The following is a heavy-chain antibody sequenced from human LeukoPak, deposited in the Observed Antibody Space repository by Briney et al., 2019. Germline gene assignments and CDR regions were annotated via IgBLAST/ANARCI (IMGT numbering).Heavy chain of an antibody. CDR1: GGSFSGYY. J-gene: IGHJ6*02. V-gene: IGHV4-34*01. CDR2: INHSGST. Sequence: SETLSLTCAVYGGSFSGYYWSWIRQPPGKGLEWIGEINHSGSTNYNPSLKSRVTISVDTSKNQFSLKLSSVTAADTAVYYCARVDGSGSYPYYYYYYGMDVWGQGTTVTVS. CDR3: ARVDGSGSYPYYYYYYGMDV. D-gene: IGHD3-10*01.